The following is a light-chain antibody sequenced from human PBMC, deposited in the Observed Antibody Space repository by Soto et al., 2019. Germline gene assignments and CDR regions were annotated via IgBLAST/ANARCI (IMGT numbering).Light chain of an antibody. CDR2: GAT. Sequence: GLTQSPGSLSLSPGQTATLSCRASQSLGNNYLAWVQQRPGQVPRLLIYGATHWASGISERFGGSGSGSEFTLTISGLEPEDSAVYYCQYYGDSPTFGQGTKVEI. V-gene: IGKV3-20*01. J-gene: IGKJ1*01. CDR3: QYYGDSPT. CDR1: QSLGNNY.